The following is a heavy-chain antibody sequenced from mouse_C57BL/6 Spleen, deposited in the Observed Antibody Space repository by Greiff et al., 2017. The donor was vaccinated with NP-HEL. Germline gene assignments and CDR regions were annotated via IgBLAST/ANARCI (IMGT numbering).Heavy chain of an antibody. V-gene: IGHV1-53*01. CDR2: INPSNGGT. CDR1: GYTFTSYW. J-gene: IGHJ3*01. D-gene: IGHD1-1*01. CDR3: ASDYYGSSYVAY. Sequence: VQLQQPGTDLVKPGASLKLSCTASGYTFTSYWMSWVMRRPGQGLEWIGNINPSNGGTNYNEKFKSQATITVDKSSSTAYMQLSSLTSEDSAVYYCASDYYGSSYVAYWGQGTLVTVSA.